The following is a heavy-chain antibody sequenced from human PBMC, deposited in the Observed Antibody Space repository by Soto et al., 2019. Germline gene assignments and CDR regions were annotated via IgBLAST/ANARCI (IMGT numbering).Heavy chain of an antibody. CDR3: ARGYESSRRYLPLLDY. Sequence: WTGIRQTPGKGLEWIGEISHSGSTNYNPSLMSRVTMSADTSQKQFALRLSSVTAADTALYFCARGYESSRRYLPLLDYWGQGTLVTVSS. J-gene: IGHJ4*02. CDR2: ISHSGST. D-gene: IGHD3-22*01. V-gene: IGHV4-34*01.